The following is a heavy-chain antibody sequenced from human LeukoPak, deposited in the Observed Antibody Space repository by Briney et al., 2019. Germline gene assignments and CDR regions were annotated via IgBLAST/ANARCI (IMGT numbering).Heavy chain of an antibody. CDR1: GFTFSSYA. CDR3: AKDREPYSSAWTGPGFDY. V-gene: IGHV3-30*04. CDR2: ISYDGNNE. Sequence: GGSLRLSCAASGFTFSSYAMHWVRQAPGTGLEWVAVISYDGNNEYYADSVKGRFTISRDNSKNTLFLQMNSLRAEDTAVYYCAKDREPYSSAWTGPGFDYWGRGTLVTVSS. J-gene: IGHJ4*02. D-gene: IGHD6-19*01.